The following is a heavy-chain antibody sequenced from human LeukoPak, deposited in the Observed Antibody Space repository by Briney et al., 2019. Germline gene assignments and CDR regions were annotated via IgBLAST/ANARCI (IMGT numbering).Heavy chain of an antibody. Sequence: PGGSLRLSCAVSGFTFSSYAMSWVRQAPGKGLEWVSGISRSGDSTNYADSVKGRFTISRDNSKNTLYLQMNSLRAEDTAVYYCAKRIAVAGPYFDYWGQGALVTVSS. J-gene: IGHJ4*02. CDR1: GFTFSSYA. D-gene: IGHD6-19*01. V-gene: IGHV3-23*01. CDR3: AKRIAVAGPYFDY. CDR2: ISRSGDST.